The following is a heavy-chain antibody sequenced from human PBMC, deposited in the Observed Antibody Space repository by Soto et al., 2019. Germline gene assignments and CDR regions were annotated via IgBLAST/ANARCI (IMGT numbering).Heavy chain of an antibody. CDR3: ARGGFTMIVVVPNWFDP. V-gene: IGHV1-69*13. D-gene: IGHD3-22*01. CDR2: IIPIFGTA. CDR1: GGTFSSYA. Sequence: SVKVSCKASGGTFSSYAISWVRQAPGQGLEWMGGIIPIFGTANYAQKFQGRVTITADESTSTAYMELSSLRSEDTAVYYCARGGFTMIVVVPNWFDPWGQGTLVTVSS. J-gene: IGHJ5*02.